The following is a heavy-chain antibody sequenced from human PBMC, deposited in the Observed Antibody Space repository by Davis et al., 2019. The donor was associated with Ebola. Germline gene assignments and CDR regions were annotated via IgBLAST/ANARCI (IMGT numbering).Heavy chain of an antibody. CDR1: WDSVSSNSGV. CDR3: ANKWFAY. CDR2: TFYRSKWIN. Sequence: SQTLSLTCAISWDSVSSNSGVWNWIRQSPSRGLEWLGRTFYRSKWINEYAVSVRGRIIINPDTSKNQFSLHLNSVTPEDTAVYYCANKWFAYWGQGILVTVSS. J-gene: IGHJ4*02. D-gene: IGHD1-26*01. V-gene: IGHV6-1*01.